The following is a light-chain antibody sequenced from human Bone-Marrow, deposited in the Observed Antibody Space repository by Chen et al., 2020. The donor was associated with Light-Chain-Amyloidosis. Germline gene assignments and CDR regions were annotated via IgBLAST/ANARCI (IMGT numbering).Light chain of an antibody. CDR1: DLPTKY. V-gene: IGLV3-25*03. CDR3: QSADSSGTYEVI. Sequence: SYVLTQPTSVSVSPGKTARITCSGDDLPTKYAYWYQQKPGQAPVLVIHRDTERPSGISERFSGSSSGTTATLTISGVQAEDEADYHCQSADSSGTYEVIFGGGTKLTVL. J-gene: IGLJ2*01. CDR2: RDT.